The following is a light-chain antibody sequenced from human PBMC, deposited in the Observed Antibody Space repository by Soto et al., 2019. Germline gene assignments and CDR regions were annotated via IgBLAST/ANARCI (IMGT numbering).Light chain of an antibody. J-gene: IGLJ2*01. CDR3: PAWDSSTVV. CDR2: QDS. Sequence: SYELTQPPSVSVSPGQTASITCSGDKLGDKYACWYQQKPGQSPVLVIYQDSKRPSGIPERFSGSNSGNTATLTISGTQEMDEADYYCPAWDSSTVVFGGGTKLTVL. V-gene: IGLV3-1*01. CDR1: KLGDKY.